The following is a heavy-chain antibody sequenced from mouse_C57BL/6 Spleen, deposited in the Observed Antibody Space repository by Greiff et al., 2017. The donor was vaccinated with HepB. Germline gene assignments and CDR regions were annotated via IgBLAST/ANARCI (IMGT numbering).Heavy chain of an antibody. CDR2: ISYDGSN. CDR3: ARNRVVGGKMVFYFDY. Sequence: EVQLVESGPGLVKPSQSLSLTCSVTGYSITSGYYWNWIRQFPGNKLEWMGYISYDGSNNYNPSLKNRISITRDTSKNQFFLKLNSVTTEDTATYYSARNRVVGGKMVFYFDYRGQGTTLTVSS. V-gene: IGHV3-6*01. D-gene: IGHD1-1*02. J-gene: IGHJ2*01. CDR1: GYSITSGYY.